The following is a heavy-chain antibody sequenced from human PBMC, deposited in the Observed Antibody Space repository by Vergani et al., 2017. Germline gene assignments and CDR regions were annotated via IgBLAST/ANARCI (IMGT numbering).Heavy chain of an antibody. CDR3: ARLASKQQLSHLGSRYYVTFFFLDV. Sequence: EVQLVESGGGLVQPGGSLRLTCVASGFTFKKYWMNWVRQAPGKGLEWVANIKESGSDKSYVDSVKGRFTISRDNSRHSLYLDMDSLRAEDTAVYFCARLASKQQLSHLGSRYYVTFFFLDVWGKGTTVSVSS. CDR2: IKESGSDK. D-gene: IGHD3-3*01. V-gene: IGHV3-7*01. J-gene: IGHJ6*04. CDR1: GFTFKKYW.